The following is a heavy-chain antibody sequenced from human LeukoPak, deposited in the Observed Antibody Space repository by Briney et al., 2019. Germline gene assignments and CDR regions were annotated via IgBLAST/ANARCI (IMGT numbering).Heavy chain of an antibody. CDR3: VKGRISEDGLDF. J-gene: IGHJ4*02. V-gene: IGHV3-23*01. D-gene: IGHD6-13*01. Sequence: GGSLRLSCAASGFTLSSYAMTWVRQAPGKGLEWVSTISGSGASTFYTDSVKGRFTISRDNSKNTLYLQLSSLRAEDTAVYYCVKGRISEDGLDFWGQGTLVTVSS. CDR2: ISGSGAST. CDR1: GFTLSSYA.